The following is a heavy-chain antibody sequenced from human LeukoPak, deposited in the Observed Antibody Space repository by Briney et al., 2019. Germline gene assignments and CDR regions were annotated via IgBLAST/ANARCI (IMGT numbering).Heavy chain of an antibody. J-gene: IGHJ5*02. Sequence: GGSLRLSCAASGFTSSSYWMQSVRQAPGKDLVWVSPSNGDGSTIKYADSVKGRFTISRDSAENTLFLQMNSLRAEDTAVYYCARLSGGYSKFDLWGQGTLVTVSS. CDR3: ARLSGGYSKFDL. CDR2: SNGDGSTI. V-gene: IGHV3-74*03. CDR1: GFTSSSYW. D-gene: IGHD2-21*02.